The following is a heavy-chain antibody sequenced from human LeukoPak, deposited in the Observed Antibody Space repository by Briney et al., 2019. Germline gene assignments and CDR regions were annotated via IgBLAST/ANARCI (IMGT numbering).Heavy chain of an antibody. CDR1: GYTFTSYA. CDR2: ISASKGNT. CDR3: ARVRLDNTMNFDY. D-gene: IGHD3-22*01. J-gene: IGHJ4*02. V-gene: IGHV1-18*01. Sequence: GASVKVSCKASGYTFTSYAITWVRQAPGQGLEWMGWISASKGNTNYAQKLQGRVTMTTDTSTTTAYMELRSLRSGDTAVYYCARVRLDNTMNFDYWGQGTLVTVSS.